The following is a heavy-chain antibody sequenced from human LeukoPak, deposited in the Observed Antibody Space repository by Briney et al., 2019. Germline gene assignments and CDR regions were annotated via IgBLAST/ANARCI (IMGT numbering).Heavy chain of an antibody. V-gene: IGHV1-2*02. CDR3: ARGDILTGYRSLAPNYYYYYGMDV. CDR1: GYTFTGYY. J-gene: IGHJ6*02. Sequence: GASVTVSCKSSGYTFTGYYMHWVRQAPAQGLEWVGWINPNSGGTNNAQRFQGRVTITRDTSISTAYMELSRLRHDDTAVYYCARGDILTGYRSLAPNYYYYYGMDVWGQGTTVTVSS. D-gene: IGHD3-9*01. CDR2: INPNSGGT.